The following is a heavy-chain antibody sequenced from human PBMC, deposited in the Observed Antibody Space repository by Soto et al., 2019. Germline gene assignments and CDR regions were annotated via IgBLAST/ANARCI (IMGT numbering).Heavy chain of an antibody. D-gene: IGHD3-10*01. CDR1: GGSVSRGRLW. CDR3: ARMYFYGSGNYVPRNYYYGMDV. V-gene: IGHV4-61*01. J-gene: IGHJ6*02. Sequence: SPSRTDSLSGGSVSRGRLWQSRLRQPPGEGMEGVGYIYYSGSTNYNPSLKSRVTISVDTSKNQFSLKLSSVTAADTAVYYCARMYFYGSGNYVPRNYYYGMDVRGQGSTVPVSS. CDR2: IYYSGST.